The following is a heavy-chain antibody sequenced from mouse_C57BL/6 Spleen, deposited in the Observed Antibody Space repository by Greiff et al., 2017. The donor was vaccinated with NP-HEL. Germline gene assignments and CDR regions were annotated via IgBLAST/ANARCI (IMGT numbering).Heavy chain of an antibody. Sequence: QVQLKQPGAELVRPGSSVKLSCKASGYTFTSYWMHWVKQRPIQGLEWIGNIDPSDSETHYNQKFKDKATLTVDKSSSTAYMQLSSLTSEDSAVYYCARRGGLYAMDYWGQRTSGTVPS. CDR2: IDPSDSET. J-gene: IGHJ4*01. CDR1: GYTFTSYW. V-gene: IGHV1-52*01. CDR3: ARRGGLYAMDY. D-gene: IGHD1-1*02.